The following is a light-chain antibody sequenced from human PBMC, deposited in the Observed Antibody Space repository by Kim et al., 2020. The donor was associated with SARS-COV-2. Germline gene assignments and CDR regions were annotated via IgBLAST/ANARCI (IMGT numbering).Light chain of an antibody. CDR2: YDS. CDR1: NIGSKS. V-gene: IGLV3-21*04. CDR3: QVWDSSSDHRV. J-gene: IGLJ3*02. Sequence: ATGKTARSTCGGNNIGSKSVNWYQQKPGRAPVLVIYYDSDRPSGIPERFSGSNSGNTATLTISRVEAGDEADYYCQVWDSSSDHRVFGGGTQLTVL.